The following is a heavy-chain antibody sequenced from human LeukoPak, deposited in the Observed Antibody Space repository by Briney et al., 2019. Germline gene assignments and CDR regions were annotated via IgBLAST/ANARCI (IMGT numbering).Heavy chain of an antibody. CDR2: IYSSGST. CDR1: GGSLSSGSYY. CDR3: AREASSSWYYYYMDV. J-gene: IGHJ6*03. D-gene: IGHD6-13*01. V-gene: IGHV4-61*02. Sequence: PSETLSLTCTVSGGSLSSGSYYWSWIRQPAGKGLEWIGRIYSSGSTNYNPSLKSRVTVSVDTSKNQFSLKVSSVTAADTAVYYCAREASSSWYYYYMDVWGKGATVIVSS.